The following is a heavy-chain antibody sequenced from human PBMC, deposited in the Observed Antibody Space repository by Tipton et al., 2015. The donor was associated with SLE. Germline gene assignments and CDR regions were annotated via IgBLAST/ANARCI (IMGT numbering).Heavy chain of an antibody. D-gene: IGHD4-17*01. V-gene: IGHV3-21*03. CDR2: IASSSHYR. J-gene: IGHJ4*02. CDR3: AASPGGVTTSPIDY. CDR1: GFTFISYS. Sequence: SLRLSCAASGFTFISYSMNWVRQAPGKGLEWVSSIASSSHYRYYADSVKGRFTVSRDNGKNSVNLQMNNLRAEDTAVYYCAASPGGVTTSPIDYCGQGTLVTVSS.